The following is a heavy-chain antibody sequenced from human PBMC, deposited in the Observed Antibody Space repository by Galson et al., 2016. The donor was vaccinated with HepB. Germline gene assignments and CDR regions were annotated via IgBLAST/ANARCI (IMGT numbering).Heavy chain of an antibody. CDR3: SRGPGYSTSYYARGPIDY. Sequence: SVKVSCKASGYTFTSFDINWVRQATGQGLEWMGWMNPNSGNTGYAQKVQGRVTMTRDTSISTAYMELSSLRSEDTALYYCSRGPGYSTSYYARGPIDYWGQGTLVTVSS. CDR1: GYTFTSFD. V-gene: IGHV1-8*01. D-gene: IGHD2-2*01. J-gene: IGHJ4*02. CDR2: MNPNSGNT.